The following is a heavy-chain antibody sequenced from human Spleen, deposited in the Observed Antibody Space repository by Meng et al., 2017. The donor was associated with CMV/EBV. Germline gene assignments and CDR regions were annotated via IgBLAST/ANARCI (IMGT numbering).Heavy chain of an antibody. CDR2: ISYDGSNK. D-gene: IGHD5-18*01. CDR3: ASGTAMVSRFDY. Sequence: GESLKISCAASGFTFSSYAMHWVRQAPGKGLEWVAVISYDGSNKYYADSVKGRFTISRDNSKNTLYLQMNSLRAEDTAVYYCASGTAMVSRFDYWGQGTLVTVSS. V-gene: IGHV3-30*04. CDR1: GFTFSSYA. J-gene: IGHJ4*02.